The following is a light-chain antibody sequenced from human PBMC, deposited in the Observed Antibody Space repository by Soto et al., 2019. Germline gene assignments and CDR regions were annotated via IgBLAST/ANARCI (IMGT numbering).Light chain of an antibody. CDR2: EAS. Sequence: DIHMTQSASALSASVGDRVTITCRASQSVNRWLAWYQQKPGKAPKLLIYEASSLESGVPSRFGGSGSGTEFTLTISSLQPDDFAIYYCQQYNSYSWTFGQGTKVDIK. J-gene: IGKJ1*01. CDR1: QSVNRW. CDR3: QQYNSYSWT. V-gene: IGKV1-5*03.